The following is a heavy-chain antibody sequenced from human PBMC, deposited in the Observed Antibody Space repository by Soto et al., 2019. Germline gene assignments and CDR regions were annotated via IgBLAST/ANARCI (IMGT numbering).Heavy chain of an antibody. V-gene: IGHV3-30-3*01. CDR1: GFTFSSYA. CDR2: ISYDGSNK. J-gene: IGHJ6*02. Sequence: GGSLRLSCAASGFTFSSYAMHWVRQAPGKGLEWVAVISYDGSNKYYADSVKGRFTISRDNSKNTLYLQMNRLRAEDTAVYYCARVHGWELSTYYYYGMDVWGQGTTVTVSS. CDR3: ARVHGWELSTYYYYGMDV. D-gene: IGHD1-26*01.